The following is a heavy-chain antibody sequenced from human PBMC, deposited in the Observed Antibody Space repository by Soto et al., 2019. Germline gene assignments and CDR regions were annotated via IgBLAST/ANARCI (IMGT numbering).Heavy chain of an antibody. D-gene: IGHD6-19*01. CDR2: IYYSGST. J-gene: IGHJ4*02. CDR3: ARVAVAGSYYFDY. Sequence: LCGGSISSGGYYWSWIRQHPGKGLEWIGYIYYSGSTYYNPSLKSRVTISVDTSKNQFSLKLSSVTAADTAVYYCARVAVAGSYYFDYWGQGTLVTVSS. CDR1: GGSISSGGYY. V-gene: IGHV4-31*02.